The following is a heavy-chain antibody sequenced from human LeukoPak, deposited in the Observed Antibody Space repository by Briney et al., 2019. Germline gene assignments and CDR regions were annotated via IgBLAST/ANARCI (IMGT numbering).Heavy chain of an antibody. D-gene: IGHD6-19*01. CDR2: ISAYNGNT. J-gene: IGHJ5*02. Sequence: GASVKVSCKASGYTFTSYGISWVRQAPGQGLEWMGWISAYNGNTNYVQKLQGRVTMTTDTSTSTAYMELRSLRSDDTAVYYCARDPQPRPWLVFSWFDPWGQGTLVTVSS. CDR3: ARDPQPRPWLVFSWFDP. V-gene: IGHV1-18*01. CDR1: GYTFTSYG.